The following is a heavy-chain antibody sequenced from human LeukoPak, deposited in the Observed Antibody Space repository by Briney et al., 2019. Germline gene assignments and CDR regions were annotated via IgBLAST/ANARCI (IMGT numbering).Heavy chain of an antibody. CDR1: GGSFSGYY. CDR3: ARGELVVVAATLNYYYYMDV. CDR2: INHSGST. Sequence: PSETLSLTCAVYGGSFSGYYWSWIRQPPGKGLEWIGEINHSGSTNYNPSLKSRVTISVDTSKNQFSLKLSSVTAADTAVYYCARGELVVVAATLNYYYYMDVWGKGTTVTVSS. J-gene: IGHJ6*03. D-gene: IGHD2-15*01. V-gene: IGHV4-34*01.